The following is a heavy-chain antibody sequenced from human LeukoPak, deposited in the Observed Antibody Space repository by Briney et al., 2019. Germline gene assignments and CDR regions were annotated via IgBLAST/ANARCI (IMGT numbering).Heavy chain of an antibody. CDR1: GGSISSSSYY. J-gene: IGHJ4*02. Sequence: SETLSLTCTVSGGSISSSSYYWGWIRQPPGKGLEWIGSIYYSGSTYYNPSLKSRVTISVDTSKNHFSLNLSSVTPADTAVYYGARLHSDILTGYPNGDYCGQRTLVTVSS. CDR3: ARLHSDILTGYPNGDY. CDR2: IYYSGST. D-gene: IGHD3-9*01. V-gene: IGHV4-39*01.